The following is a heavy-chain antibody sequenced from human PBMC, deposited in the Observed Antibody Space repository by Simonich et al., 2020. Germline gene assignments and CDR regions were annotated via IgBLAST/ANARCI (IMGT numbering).Heavy chain of an antibody. CDR1: GFTFSSYW. CDR2: INSAGSST. Sequence: EVQLVESGGGLVQPGVSLRLSCSASGFTFSSYWMIWVRQAPGKGVVWVSRINSAGSSTSYEHSLKGRFTIYRDNAKNTLYLQMNSLRAEDTAVYYCARDYSNYDAFDIWGQGTMVTVSS. CDR3: ARDYSNYDAFDI. V-gene: IGHV3-74*01. D-gene: IGHD4-4*01. J-gene: IGHJ3*02.